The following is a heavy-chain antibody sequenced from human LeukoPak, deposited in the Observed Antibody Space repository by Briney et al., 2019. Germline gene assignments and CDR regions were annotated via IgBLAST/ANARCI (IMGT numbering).Heavy chain of an antibody. CDR2: ISAYNGNT. CDR1: GYTFTSYG. J-gene: IGHJ6*04. V-gene: IGHV1-18*04. CDR3: ARDKPAVTTSYYYGMDV. Sequence: ASVKVSCKASGYTFTSYGISWVRQAPGQGLEWMGWISAYNGNTNYAQKLHGRVTMTTDTSTGTAYMELRSLRSDDTAVYYCARDKPAVTTSYYYGMDVWGKGTTVTVSS. D-gene: IGHD4-17*01.